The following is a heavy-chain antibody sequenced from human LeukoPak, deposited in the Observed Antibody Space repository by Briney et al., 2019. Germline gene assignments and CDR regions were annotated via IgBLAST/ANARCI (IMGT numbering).Heavy chain of an antibody. V-gene: IGHV5-51*01. CDR1: GYSFTSYW. CDR2: IYPGDSDT. Sequence: GESLKISCKGSGYSFTSYWIGWVRQMPGKGLEWMGIIYPGDSDTRYSPSFQGQVTISADKSISTAYLQWSSLKASDTAMYYCAIGYFYGSGRAPTARSSFDYWGQGTLVTVSS. J-gene: IGHJ4*02. D-gene: IGHD3-10*01. CDR3: AIGYFYGSGRAPTARSSFDY.